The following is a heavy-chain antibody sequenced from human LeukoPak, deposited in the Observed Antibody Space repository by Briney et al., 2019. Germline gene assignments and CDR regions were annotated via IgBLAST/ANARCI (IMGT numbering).Heavy chain of an antibody. CDR3: ARVPRKIFGVNYHDY. CDR1: GGSISTGDYY. CDR2: IYYSGST. V-gene: IGHV4-31*03. Sequence: NPSQTLSLTCTVSGGSISTGDYYWSWIRQHPVKGLEWIGYIYYSGSTYYNPSLKSRVTISVDTSKSKFFLRVRSVTAADTAVYYCARVPRKIFGVNYHDYWGQGTLVTVSS. D-gene: IGHD3-3*01. J-gene: IGHJ4*02.